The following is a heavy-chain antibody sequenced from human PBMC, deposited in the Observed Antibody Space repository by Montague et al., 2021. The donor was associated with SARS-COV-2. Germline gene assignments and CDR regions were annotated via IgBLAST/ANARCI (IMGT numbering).Heavy chain of an antibody. Sequence: SLRLSCAASGFTFSSYAMHWVRQAPGKGLEWVAVISYDGSNKYYADSVKGRFTISRDNSKNTLYPQMNSLRAEDTAVYYCAREGDIVVVTDAFDIWGQGTMVTVSS. CDR3: AREGDIVVVTDAFDI. J-gene: IGHJ3*02. D-gene: IGHD2-21*02. CDR2: ISYDGSNK. V-gene: IGHV3-30-3*01. CDR1: GFTFSSYA.